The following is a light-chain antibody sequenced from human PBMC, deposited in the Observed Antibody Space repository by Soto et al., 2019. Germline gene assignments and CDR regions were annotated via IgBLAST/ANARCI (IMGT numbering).Light chain of an antibody. J-gene: IGLJ7*01. CDR1: SSDIGGYNY. CDR2: DVS. CDR3: CSYGGSYTFV. V-gene: IGLV2-11*01. Sequence: QSALTQPRSVSGSPGQSVTISCTGTSSDIGGYNYVSWYQHHPGKAPKLMIYDVSKRPSGVPDRFSGSKSGNTASLTISGLQAEDEADYYCCSYGGSYTFVFGGGTQLTVL.